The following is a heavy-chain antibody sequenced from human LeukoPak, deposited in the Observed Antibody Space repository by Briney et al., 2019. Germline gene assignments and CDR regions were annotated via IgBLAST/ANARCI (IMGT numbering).Heavy chain of an antibody. CDR3: TRGKGIAAV. D-gene: IGHD6-13*01. J-gene: IGHJ4*02. V-gene: IGHV4-61*01. CDR2: IYYSGST. Sequence: SETLSLTCTVSGGSVSSGCCYWSWIRQPPGKGLEWIGYIYYSGSTNYNPSLKSRVTISVDTSKNQFSLKLSSVTAAGTAVYYCTRGKGIAAVWGQGPLVTVSS. CDR1: GGSVSSGCCY.